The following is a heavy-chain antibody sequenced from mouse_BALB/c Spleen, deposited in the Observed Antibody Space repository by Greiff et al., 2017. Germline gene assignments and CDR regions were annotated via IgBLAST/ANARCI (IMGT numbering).Heavy chain of an antibody. D-gene: IGHD2-10*02. CDR2: INSNGGST. CDR3: ARVGYGNYAWFAY. Sequence: EVQGVESGGGLVQPGGSLKLSCAASGFTFSSYGMSWVRQTPDKRLELVATINSNGGSTYYPDSVKGRFTISRDNAKNTLYLQMSSLKSEDTAMYYCARVGYGNYAWFAYWGQGTLVTVSA. J-gene: IGHJ3*01. V-gene: IGHV5-6-3*01. CDR1: GFTFSSYG.